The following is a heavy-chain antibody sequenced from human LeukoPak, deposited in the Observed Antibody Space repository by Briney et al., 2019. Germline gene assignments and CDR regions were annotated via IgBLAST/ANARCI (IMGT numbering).Heavy chain of an antibody. CDR1: GFTFSAYG. D-gene: IGHD3-10*01. V-gene: IGHV3-33*01. J-gene: IGHJ4*02. Sequence: GGSLRLSCAASGFTFSAYGIHWVHQAPGKGLEWVAIIWYDGSKKYYAESVKGRFTISRDNSKNTLYLQMNSLRAEDSAVYYCARDMGGSGSQPDYWGQGTLVTVSS. CDR2: IWYDGSKK. CDR3: ARDMGGSGSQPDY.